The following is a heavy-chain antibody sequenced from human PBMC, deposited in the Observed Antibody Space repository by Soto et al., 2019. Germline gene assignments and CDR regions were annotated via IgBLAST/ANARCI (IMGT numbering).Heavy chain of an antibody. CDR1: GFTFSNYG. Sequence: QGQLVQSGAEVKKPGASVKLSCKASGFTFSNYGLNWVRQAPGQGLEWMGWVSANNGHTNYAQNLQGRVSMTTDTATSTAYMELRGLTFDDTAVYYCARDIESVTAKHFFYYYAMDVWGQGTTVTGSS. CDR3: ARDIESVTAKHFFYYYAMDV. J-gene: IGHJ6*02. V-gene: IGHV1-18*01. D-gene: IGHD2-8*01. CDR2: VSANNGHT.